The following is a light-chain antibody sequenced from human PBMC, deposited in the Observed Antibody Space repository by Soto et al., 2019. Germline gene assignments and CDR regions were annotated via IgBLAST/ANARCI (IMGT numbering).Light chain of an antibody. J-gene: IGLJ2*01. V-gene: IGLV2-14*01. Sequence: QSALTQPASVSGSPGQSITISCTGTSSDVGGYNYVSWYQQHPGKAPKLMIYEVSNRPSGVSNRFSGSKSGNTASLTISGLQAADEADYYCSSYTSSSTLLVVFGGGTQLTVL. CDR2: EVS. CDR3: SSYTSSSTLLVV. CDR1: SSDVGGYNY.